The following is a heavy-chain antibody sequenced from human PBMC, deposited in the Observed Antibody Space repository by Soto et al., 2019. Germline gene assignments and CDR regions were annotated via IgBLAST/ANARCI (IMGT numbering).Heavy chain of an antibody. D-gene: IGHD2-15*01. CDR2: IIPIFGTA. J-gene: IGHJ5*02. CDR3: ARDRYCSGGSCYMGGNWFDP. CDR1: GGTFSSYA. Sequence: SVKVSCKASGGTFSSYAISWVRQAPGQGLEWMGGIIPIFGTANYAQKFQGRVTITADESTSTAYMELSSLRSEDTAVYYCARDRYCSGGSCYMGGNWFDPWGQGTLVTVSS. V-gene: IGHV1-69*13.